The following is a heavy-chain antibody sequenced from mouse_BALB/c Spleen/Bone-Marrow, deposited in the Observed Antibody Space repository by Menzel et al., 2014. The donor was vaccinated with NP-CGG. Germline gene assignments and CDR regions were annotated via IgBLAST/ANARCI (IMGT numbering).Heavy chain of an antibody. V-gene: IGHV14-3*02. D-gene: IGHD2-12*01. J-gene: IGHJ1*03. CDR1: GLNFKDTY. Sequence: VQLQQSGAELVKLGASVKLSCTASGLNFKDTYMHWVNQRPEQGLEWIGRIDPANGNTKYDPKFQGKATITADTSSNPATRQLTNLTLEATAFYSGAAYRYGWYFDVWGTATTVPASS. CDR3: AAYRYGWYFDV. CDR2: IDPANGNT.